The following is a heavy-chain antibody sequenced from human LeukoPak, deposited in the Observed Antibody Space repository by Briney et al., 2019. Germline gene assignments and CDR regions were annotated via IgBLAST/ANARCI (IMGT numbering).Heavy chain of an antibody. V-gene: IGHV4-61*01. D-gene: IGHD3-22*01. J-gene: IGHJ4*02. CDR3: ARSPSGYRFDY. Sequence: SETLSLTCTVSGASVSSGTYFWTWIRQPPGKGLEWIGYISRSGSTNYNPSLKSRVTISLDTSKNQFSLKLSSVTAADTAVYFCARSPSGYRFDYWGQGTLVTVSS. CDR1: GASVSSGTYF. CDR2: ISRSGST.